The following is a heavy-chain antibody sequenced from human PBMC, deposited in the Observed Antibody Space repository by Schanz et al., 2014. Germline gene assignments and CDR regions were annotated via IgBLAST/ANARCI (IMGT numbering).Heavy chain of an antibody. V-gene: IGHV3-23*01. Sequence: EVQLLESGGGLVQPGGSLRLSCAASGFTFSSYAMSWVRQAPGKGLEWVSAISGRGGRTYYADSVKGRFTISRDNSKNTLYLQMNSLRADDTAVYYCAKDCPSDYGDHCFDFWGQGTLVTVSS. D-gene: IGHD4-17*01. CDR1: GFTFSSYA. CDR2: ISGRGGRT. CDR3: AKDCPSDYGDHCFDF. J-gene: IGHJ4*02.